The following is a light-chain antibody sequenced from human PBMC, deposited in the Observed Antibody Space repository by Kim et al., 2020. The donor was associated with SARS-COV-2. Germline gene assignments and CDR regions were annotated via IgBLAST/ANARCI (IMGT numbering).Light chain of an antibody. Sequence: QSALTQPRSVSGSSGQSVTISCTGTSSDVGGYNYVSWYQQHPGKAPKLMIYDVSKRPSGVPDRFSGSKSGNTASLTISGLQAEDEADYYCCSYAGSLWVFGGGTQLTVL. J-gene: IGLJ3*02. V-gene: IGLV2-11*01. CDR1: SSDVGGYNY. CDR3: CSYAGSLWV. CDR2: DVS.